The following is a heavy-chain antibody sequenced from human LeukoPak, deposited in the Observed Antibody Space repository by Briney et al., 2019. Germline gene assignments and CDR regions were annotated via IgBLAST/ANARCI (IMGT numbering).Heavy chain of an antibody. CDR3: AKDSVWYYYDSSGYAGSYFDY. Sequence: PGGSLRLSCAASGFTVSSNYMSWVRQAPGKGLEWVSVIYSGGSTYYADSVKGRFTISRDNSKNTLYLQMNSLRAEDTAVYYCAKDSVWYYYDSSGYAGSYFDYWGQGTLVTVSS. CDR2: IYSGGST. V-gene: IGHV3-66*01. D-gene: IGHD3-22*01. CDR1: GFTVSSNY. J-gene: IGHJ4*02.